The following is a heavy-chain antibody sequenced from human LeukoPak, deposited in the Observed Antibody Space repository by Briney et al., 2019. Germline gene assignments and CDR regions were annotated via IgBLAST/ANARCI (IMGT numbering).Heavy chain of an antibody. J-gene: IGHJ4*02. CDR1: GFTFSDYA. V-gene: IGHV3-23*01. CDR3: AKRGGYETMAAFDY. D-gene: IGHD3-10*01. CDR2: ISGSGGST. Sequence: PGGSLRLSCAASGFTFSDYAMTWVRQDPGKGLEWISTISGSGGSTYYADSVKGRFTISRDNSKTTLYLQMNSLRAEDTAVYYCAKRGGYETMAAFDYWGQGTLVTVSS.